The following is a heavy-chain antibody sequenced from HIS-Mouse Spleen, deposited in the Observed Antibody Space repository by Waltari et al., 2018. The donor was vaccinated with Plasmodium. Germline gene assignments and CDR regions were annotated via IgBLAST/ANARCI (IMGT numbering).Heavy chain of an antibody. CDR3: AKDGTPPYFDL. Sequence: EVQLLESGGGLVQPGGSLRLSCAASGFTFSSYAMSWVRQAPGKGLGWVSAISGRGGSTYYADSVKGRFTISRDNSKNTLYLKMNSLRAEDTAVYYCAKDGTPPYFDLWGRGTLVTVSS. CDR2: ISGRGGST. CDR1: GFTFSSYA. V-gene: IGHV3-23*01. D-gene: IGHD6-13*01. J-gene: IGHJ2*01.